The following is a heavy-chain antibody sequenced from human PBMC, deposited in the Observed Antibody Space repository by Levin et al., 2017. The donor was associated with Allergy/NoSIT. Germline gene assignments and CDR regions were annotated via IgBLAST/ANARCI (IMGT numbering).Heavy chain of an antibody. CDR3: ARDGR. J-gene: IGHJ4*02. CDR2: IFQSGRA. CDR1: NYSGKSFFY. V-gene: IGHV4-38-2*02. Sequence: SETLSLTCAASNYSGKSFFYWGWIRQSPTKGLEWIASIFQSGRAYYAPSLKSRLTISTDTAKSHLSLKLRPVTAADTATYYCARDGRWGQGILVTVSS. D-gene: IGHD2-15*01.